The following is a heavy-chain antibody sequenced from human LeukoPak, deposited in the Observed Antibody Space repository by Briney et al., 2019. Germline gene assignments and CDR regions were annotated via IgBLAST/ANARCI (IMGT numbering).Heavy chain of an antibody. J-gene: IGHJ4*02. D-gene: IGHD1-26*01. CDR3: ARAGQVGATTYFEY. Sequence: GRSLRLSCAAPGFTFSSYAMHWVRQAPGKGLEWVAVISYDGSNKYYADSVKGRFTISRDNSKNTLYLQMNSLRAEDTAVYYCARAGQVGATTYFEYWGQGTLVTVSS. V-gene: IGHV3-30-3*01. CDR2: ISYDGSNK. CDR1: GFTFSSYA.